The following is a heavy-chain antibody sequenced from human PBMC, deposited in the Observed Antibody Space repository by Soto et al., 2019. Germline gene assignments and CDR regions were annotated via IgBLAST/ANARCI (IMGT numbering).Heavy chain of an antibody. CDR3: AKDAGSVCSGGRCSFQAPVH. CDR2: ISGSRTTT. J-gene: IGHJ4*02. V-gene: IGHV3-23*01. Sequence: LRLSCAASGFTFSSYAMSWVRQAPGKGLEWVSAISGSRTTTAYADSVKGRFTISRDNSKNTLYLQMNSLRIDDTAIYYCAKDAGSVCSGGRCSFQAPVHWGPGTRVTVSS. D-gene: IGHD2-15*01. CDR1: GFTFSSYA.